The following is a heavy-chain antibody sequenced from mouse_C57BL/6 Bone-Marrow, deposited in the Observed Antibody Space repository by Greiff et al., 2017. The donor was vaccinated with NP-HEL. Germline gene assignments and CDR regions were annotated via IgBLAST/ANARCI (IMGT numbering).Heavy chain of an antibody. D-gene: IGHD2-12*01. Sequence: VQLQQSGPVLVKPGASVKMSCKASGYTFTDYYMNWVKQSHGKSLEWIGVINPYNGGTSYNQKFKGKATLTVDKSSSTAYMELNSLTSEDSAVYYCARVDYSVYYAMDYWGQGTSVTVSS. J-gene: IGHJ4*01. CDR1: GYTFTDYY. V-gene: IGHV1-19*01. CDR3: ARVDYSVYYAMDY. CDR2: INPYNGGT.